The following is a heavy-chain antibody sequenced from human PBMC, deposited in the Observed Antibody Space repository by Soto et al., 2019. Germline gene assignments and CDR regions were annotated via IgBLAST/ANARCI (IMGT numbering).Heavy chain of an antibody. CDR3: ARDGGFYYGMDV. V-gene: IGHV4-59*01. CDR2: IYYSGST. Sequence: SETLSLTCTVSGGSLGSYCWNWIRQPPGKGLEWIGYIYYSGSTNYNPSLKSRVTISVDTSKNQFSLKLSSVTAADTAVYYCARDGGFYYGMDVWGQGTTVTVSS. J-gene: IGHJ6*02. D-gene: IGHD3-3*01. CDR1: GGSLGSYC.